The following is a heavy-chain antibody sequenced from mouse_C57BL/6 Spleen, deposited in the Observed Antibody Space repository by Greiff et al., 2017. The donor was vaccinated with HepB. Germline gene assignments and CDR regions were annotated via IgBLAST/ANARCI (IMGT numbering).Heavy chain of an antibody. CDR3: ARGHYYGSSYWYFDV. J-gene: IGHJ1*03. Sequence: EVQRVESGGGLVQPGGSLKLSCAASGFTFSDYYMYWVRQTPEKRLEWVAYISNGGGSTYYPDTVKGRFTISRDNAKNTLYLQISRLKAEDTAMYYCARGHYYGSSYWYFDVWGTGTTVTVSS. D-gene: IGHD1-1*01. CDR2: ISNGGGST. V-gene: IGHV5-12*01. CDR1: GFTFSDYY.